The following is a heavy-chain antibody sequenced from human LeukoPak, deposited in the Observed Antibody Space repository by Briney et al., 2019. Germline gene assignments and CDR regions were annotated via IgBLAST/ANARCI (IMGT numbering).Heavy chain of an antibody. J-gene: IGHJ3*02. CDR3: AREGYDSNGNPFFDI. Sequence: ASVKVSCTASGYTFTGYYMHWVRQAPGQGLEWMGRIHPSGGSTSYAQKLHGRVTMTSDTSINTLYMELNSLASEDTAVYYCAREGYDSNGNPFFDIWGQGTMVTVSS. CDR1: GYTFTGYY. V-gene: IGHV1-46*04. D-gene: IGHD3-22*01. CDR2: IHPSGGST.